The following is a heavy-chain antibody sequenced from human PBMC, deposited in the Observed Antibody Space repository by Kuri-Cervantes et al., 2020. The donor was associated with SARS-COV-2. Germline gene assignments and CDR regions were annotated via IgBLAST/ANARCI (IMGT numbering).Heavy chain of an antibody. CDR2: ISAYNGNT. D-gene: IGHD2-2*01. CDR1: GYTFTSYG. Sequence: ASVKVSCKASGYTFTSYGISWVRQAPGQGLEWMGWISAYNGNTNYAQKLQDRVTMTRNTSINTAYMELSSLRSDDTAVYYCTRGREYCGSISCPLDWFDPWGQGTLVTVSS. CDR3: TRGREYCGSISCPLDWFDP. V-gene: IGHV1-18*01. J-gene: IGHJ5*02.